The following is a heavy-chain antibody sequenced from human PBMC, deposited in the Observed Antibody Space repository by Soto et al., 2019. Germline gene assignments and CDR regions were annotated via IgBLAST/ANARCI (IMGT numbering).Heavy chain of an antibody. CDR3: ARGATVTSLYYYYYMDV. D-gene: IGHD4-17*01. V-gene: IGHV1-2*04. J-gene: IGHJ6*03. Sequence: ASVKVSCKAPGYTFTGYYMHWVRQAPGQGLEWMGWINPNSGGTNYAQKFQGWVTMTRDTSISTAYMELSRLRSDDTAVYYCARGATVTSLYYYYYMDVWGKGTTVTAP. CDR2: INPNSGGT. CDR1: GYTFTGYY.